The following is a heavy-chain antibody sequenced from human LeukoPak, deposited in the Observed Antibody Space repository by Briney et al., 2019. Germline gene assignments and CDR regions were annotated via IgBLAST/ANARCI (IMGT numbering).Heavy chain of an antibody. J-gene: IGHJ4*02. CDR3: ARHIYDSSGYFDY. Sequence: PSETLSLTCAVYGGSFSGYYWSWIRQPPGKGLEWIGYIYYSGSTNYNPSLKSRVTISVDTSKNQFSLKLSSVTAADTAVYYCARHIYDSSGYFDYWGQGTLVTVSS. CDR1: GGSFSGYY. CDR2: IYYSGST. V-gene: IGHV4-59*08. D-gene: IGHD3-22*01.